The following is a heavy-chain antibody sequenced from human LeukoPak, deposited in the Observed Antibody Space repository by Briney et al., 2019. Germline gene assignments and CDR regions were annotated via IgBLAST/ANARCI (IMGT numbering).Heavy chain of an antibody. CDR1: GGSFSGYY. V-gene: IGHV4-34*01. D-gene: IGHD2-15*01. J-gene: IGHJ4*02. CDR3: ARQSVAAGGY. Sequence: PSETLSLTCAVYGGSFSGYYWSWIRQPPGKGLEWIGEINHSGSTNYNPSLKSRVTISVDTSKNQFSLKLSSVTAADTAVYYCARQSVAAGGYWGQGTLVTVSS. CDR2: INHSGST.